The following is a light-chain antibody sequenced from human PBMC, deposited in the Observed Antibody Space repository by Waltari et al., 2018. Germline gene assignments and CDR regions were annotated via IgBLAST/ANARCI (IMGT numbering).Light chain of an antibody. J-gene: IGLJ3*02. CDR2: EVS. CDR1: SSDVGGYNY. CDR3: SSYAGSNNWV. Sequence: QSALTQPPSASGSPGQSVTISCTGTSSDVGGYNYVSWYQQHPGKAPKFWIYEVSKRPSGVPARFSGSKSGNAASLTVSGLQAEDEADYYCSSYAGSNNWVFGGGTKLTVL. V-gene: IGLV2-8*01.